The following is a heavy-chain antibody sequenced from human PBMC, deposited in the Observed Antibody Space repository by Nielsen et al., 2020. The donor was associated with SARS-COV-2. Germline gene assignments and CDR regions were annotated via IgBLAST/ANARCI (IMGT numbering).Heavy chain of an antibody. V-gene: IGHV4-4*02. CDR1: GGSISSSNW. CDR2: IYHSGST. CDR3: ARVRWDIVVVPAANYWFDP. D-gene: IGHD2-2*01. J-gene: IGHJ5*02. Sequence: SETLSLTCAVSGGSISSSNWWSWVRQPPGKGLEWIGEIYHSGSTNYNPSLKSRVTISVDKSKNQFSLKLSSVTAADTAVYYCARVRWDIVVVPAANYWFDPWGQGTLVTVSS.